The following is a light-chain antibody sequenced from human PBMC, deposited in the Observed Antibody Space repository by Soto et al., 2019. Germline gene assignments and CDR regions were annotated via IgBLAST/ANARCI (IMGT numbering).Light chain of an antibody. CDR2: SNN. Sequence: QSVLTQPPSASGTPGQRVTISCSGSSSNIGSNTVNWYQQLPGTAPKLLIYSNNQRHSGIPDRFSGSKSGTSASLAISGLQSGDEADYYCAAWDDSLNGRYVFGTGTKLTVL. CDR3: AAWDDSLNGRYV. CDR1: SSNIGSNT. J-gene: IGLJ1*01. V-gene: IGLV1-44*01.